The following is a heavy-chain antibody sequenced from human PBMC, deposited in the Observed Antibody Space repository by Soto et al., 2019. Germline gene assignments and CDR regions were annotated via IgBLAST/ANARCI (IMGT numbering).Heavy chain of an antibody. CDR1: GFSFSTYA. Sequence: GGSLRLSCVVSGFSFSTYAMSWVRQAPGKGLEWVSVISGSGTNTYYADSVKGRFTISKDNSKNTLFLQMNSLRAEDTAIYYCAKDSGTDILTGYSINWFDPWGQGTLVTVSS. V-gene: IGHV3-23*01. CDR2: ISGSGTNT. CDR3: AKDSGTDILTGYSINWFDP. J-gene: IGHJ5*02. D-gene: IGHD3-9*01.